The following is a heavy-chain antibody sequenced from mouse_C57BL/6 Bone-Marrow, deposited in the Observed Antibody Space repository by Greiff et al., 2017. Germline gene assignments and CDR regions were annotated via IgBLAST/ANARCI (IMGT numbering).Heavy chain of an antibody. D-gene: IGHD1-1*01. J-gene: IGHJ2*01. Sequence: VQGVESGAELVKPGASVKMSCKASGYTFTTYPIEWMKQNHGKSLEWIGNFHPYNDDTKYNEKFKGKATLTVEKSSSTVYLEHSRLTSDDSAVYYCARGDYGSGRYYFDCWGQGTTLTVSS. V-gene: IGHV1-47*01. CDR1: GYTFTTYP. CDR2: FHPYNDDT. CDR3: ARGDYGSGRYYFDC.